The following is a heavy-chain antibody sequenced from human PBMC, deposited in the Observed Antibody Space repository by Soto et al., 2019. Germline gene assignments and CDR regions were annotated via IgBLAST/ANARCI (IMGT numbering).Heavy chain of an antibody. CDR2: ISRNGSAT. Sequence: EVQLLESGGGLVQPGGSLRLSCAASGFTFSGDWMHWVRQGPGKGLGWVSRISRNGSATSYADSVKGRFTISRDNAKNTLYLEIDSLRAEDTAIYYCARGRIGLYGLDYWGQGTLVTVSS. CDR1: GFTFSGDW. V-gene: IGHV3-74*01. CDR3: ARGRIGLYGLDY. D-gene: IGHD2-8*01. J-gene: IGHJ4*02.